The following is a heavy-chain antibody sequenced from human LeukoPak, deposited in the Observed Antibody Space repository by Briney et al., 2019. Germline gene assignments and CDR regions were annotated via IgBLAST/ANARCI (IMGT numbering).Heavy chain of an antibody. D-gene: IGHD4-17*01. Sequence: PGGSLRLSCAASGFTFSNYAMSWVRQAPGKGLEWVSTISGSASKTYYADSVEGRFTISRDNSKNTLCLQMNSLRAEDTAVYYCAKDPLTVTPYFDYWGQGTLVTVSS. CDR3: AKDPLTVTPYFDY. CDR2: ISGSASKT. CDR1: GFTFSNYA. V-gene: IGHV3-23*01. J-gene: IGHJ4*02.